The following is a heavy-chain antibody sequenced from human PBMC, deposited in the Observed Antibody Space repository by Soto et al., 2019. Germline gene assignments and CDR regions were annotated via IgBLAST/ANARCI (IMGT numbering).Heavy chain of an antibody. CDR1: GGSISSGGYY. CDR2: IYYSGST. J-gene: IGHJ6*02. D-gene: IGHD6-6*01. Sequence: QVQLQESGPGLVKPSQTLSLTCTVSGGSISSGGYYWSWIRQHPGKGLEWIGYIYYSGSTYYNPSLKSRVTISVDTSKNQFSLKLSSVTAADTAVYYCARDYSSSTYYYGMDVWGQGTTVTVSS. V-gene: IGHV4-31*03. CDR3: ARDYSSSTYYYGMDV.